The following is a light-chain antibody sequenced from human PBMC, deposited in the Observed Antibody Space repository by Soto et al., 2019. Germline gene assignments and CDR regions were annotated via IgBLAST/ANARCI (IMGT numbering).Light chain of an antibody. CDR1: QSVSID. Sequence: EIVLTQSPATLSLSPGERATLSCRASQSVSIDLAWYQQKPGQAPRLLIYDASNRATGIAARFSGGGSGTDLTLTISSPEPEDFAVYYCQQRSQWPWTFGQGTKVDI. CDR2: DAS. CDR3: QQRSQWPWT. J-gene: IGKJ1*01. V-gene: IGKV3-11*01.